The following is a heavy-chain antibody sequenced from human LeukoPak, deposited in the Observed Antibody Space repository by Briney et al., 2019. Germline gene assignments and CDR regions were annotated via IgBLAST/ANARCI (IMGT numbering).Heavy chain of an antibody. Sequence: ASVKVSCTSSGGTFTSYAISRVRQAHGQGLEWMGGIIPIFGTANYAQKFQGRVTITTDESTSTAYMELSSLRSEDTAVYYCARDRGDESYFDYWGQGTLVTVSS. CDR2: IIPIFGTA. CDR1: GGTFTSYA. V-gene: IGHV1-69*05. CDR3: ARDRGDESYFDY. J-gene: IGHJ4*02. D-gene: IGHD3-10*01.